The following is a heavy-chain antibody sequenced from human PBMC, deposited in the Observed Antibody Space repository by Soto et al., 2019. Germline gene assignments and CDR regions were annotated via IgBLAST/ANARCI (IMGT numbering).Heavy chain of an antibody. J-gene: IGHJ4*02. D-gene: IGHD4-4*01. Sequence: AASVKVSCKASGYTFTSYGISWVRQAPGQGLEWMGWISAYNGNTNYAQKLQGRVTMTTDTSTSTAYMELRSLRSDDTAVYYCARVVGYSNSHHFDYWGQGTLVTVSS. CDR3: ARVVGYSNSHHFDY. V-gene: IGHV1-18*01. CDR2: ISAYNGNT. CDR1: GYTFTSYG.